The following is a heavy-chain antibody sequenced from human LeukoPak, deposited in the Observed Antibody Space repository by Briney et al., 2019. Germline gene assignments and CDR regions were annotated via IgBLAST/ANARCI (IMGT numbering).Heavy chain of an antibody. D-gene: IGHD4-11*01. J-gene: IGHJ4*02. CDR2: FDPEDGET. CDR3: ATALGVTALKFDY. Sequence: ASVNVSCKVSGYTLTELSMHWVRQAPGKGLEWMGGFDPEDGETIYAQKFQGRVTMTEHTSTDTAYMELSSLRSEDTAVYYCATALGVTALKFDYWGQGTLVTVSS. V-gene: IGHV1-24*01. CDR1: GYTLTELS.